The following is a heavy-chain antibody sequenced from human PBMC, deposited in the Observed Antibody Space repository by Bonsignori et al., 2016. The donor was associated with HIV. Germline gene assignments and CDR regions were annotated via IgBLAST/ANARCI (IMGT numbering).Heavy chain of an antibody. Sequence: VRQAPGKGLEWVSSISSSSSYIYYADSVKGRFTISRDNAKNSLYLQMNSLRAEDTAVYYCARVEYSSSWTPGYMDVWGKGTTVTVSS. CDR3: ARVEYSSSWTPGYMDV. V-gene: IGHV3-21*01. J-gene: IGHJ6*03. CDR2: ISSSSSYI. D-gene: IGHD6-13*01.